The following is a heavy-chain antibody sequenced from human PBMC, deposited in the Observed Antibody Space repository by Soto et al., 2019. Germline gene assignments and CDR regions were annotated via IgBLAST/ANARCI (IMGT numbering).Heavy chain of an antibody. V-gene: IGHV1-69*13. CDR3: AKDPRHYDILTGEFDP. D-gene: IGHD3-9*01. Sequence: SVKVSCKASGGTFSSYAISWVRQAPGQGLEWMGGIIPIFGTANYAQKFQGRVTITADESTSTAYMELSSLRSEDTAVYYCAKDPRHYDILTGEFDPWGQGTLVTVS. CDR2: IIPIFGTA. J-gene: IGHJ5*02. CDR1: GGTFSSYA.